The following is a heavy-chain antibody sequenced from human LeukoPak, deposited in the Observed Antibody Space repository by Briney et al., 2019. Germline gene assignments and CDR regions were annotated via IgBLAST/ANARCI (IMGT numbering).Heavy chain of an antibody. Sequence: SETLSLTCTVSGGSISSYYWGCIRQPPGKGLEWIGYIYYSGSTNYNPSLKSRVTISVDTSKNQFSLKLSSVTAADTAVYYCARGHDILTGYYQGAFDIWGQGTMVTVSS. V-gene: IGHV4-59*01. CDR2: IYYSGST. CDR1: GGSISSYY. J-gene: IGHJ3*02. CDR3: ARGHDILTGYYQGAFDI. D-gene: IGHD3-9*01.